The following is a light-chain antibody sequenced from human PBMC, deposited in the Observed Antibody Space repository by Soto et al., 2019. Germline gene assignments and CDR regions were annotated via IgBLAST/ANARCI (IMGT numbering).Light chain of an antibody. Sequence: QSVLTQPASVSGSPGQSITISCTGTSXDVGGYNYVSWYQQHPGKAPKLMIYEVSNRPSGVSNRFSGSKSGNTASLTISGLQAEDEADYYCSSYTSSSTLVFGTGTKVIVL. CDR3: SSYTSSSTLV. V-gene: IGLV2-14*01. CDR1: SXDVGGYNY. CDR2: EVS. J-gene: IGLJ1*01.